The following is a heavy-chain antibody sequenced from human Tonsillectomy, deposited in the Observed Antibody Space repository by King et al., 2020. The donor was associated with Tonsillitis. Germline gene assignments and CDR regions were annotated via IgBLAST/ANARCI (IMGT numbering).Heavy chain of an antibody. Sequence: QLQESGPGVVKPSETLSLTCTVSGGSISSSDHYWAWIRQPPGKGLEWMGYMYYSGTIFYNPSLKSRITISGGTSENRFSLKLSSVTAADTAVYFCARSVSGSFDYWGKGALVTVSS. J-gene: IGHJ4*02. D-gene: IGHD1-26*01. CDR1: GGSISSSDHY. CDR2: MYYSGTI. V-gene: IGHV4-39*01. CDR3: ARSVSGSFDY.